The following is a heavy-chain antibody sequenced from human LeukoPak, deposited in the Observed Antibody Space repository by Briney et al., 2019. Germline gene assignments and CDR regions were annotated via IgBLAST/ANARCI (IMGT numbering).Heavy chain of an antibody. D-gene: IGHD3-22*01. J-gene: IGHJ4*02. CDR2: IRYDGSNK. V-gene: IGHV3-30*02. CDR1: GFTFSSYG. CDR3: AKGGDSSGYYPGY. Sequence: GGSLSLSCAASGFTFSSYGMHWVRQAPGKGLEWVAFIRYDGSNKYYADSVKGRFTISRDNSKNTLYLQMNSLRAEDTAVYYCAKGGDSSGYYPGYWGKGTLVTVSS.